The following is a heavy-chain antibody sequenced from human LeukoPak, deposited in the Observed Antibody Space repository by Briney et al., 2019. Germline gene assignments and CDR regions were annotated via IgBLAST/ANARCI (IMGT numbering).Heavy chain of an antibody. D-gene: IGHD3-22*01. CDR3: ARSDSSGYFYFDY. V-gene: IGHV3-74*01. J-gene: IGHJ4*02. Sequence: HSGGSLRLSCAASGFTFSTYWMHWVRQAPGKGLVWVSRIKSDGSSTTYADSVKGRFTISRDNAKNTLYLQMNSLRAEDTALYYCARSDSSGYFYFDYWGQGTLATVSS. CDR1: GFTFSTYW. CDR2: IKSDGSST.